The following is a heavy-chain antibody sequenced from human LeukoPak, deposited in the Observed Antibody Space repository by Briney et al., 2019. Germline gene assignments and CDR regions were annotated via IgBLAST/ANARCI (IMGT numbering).Heavy chain of an antibody. CDR2: LRGDGET. CDR3: AKASWVSSADAVL. CDR1: GFIFRDDA. V-gene: IGHV3-23*01. J-gene: IGHJ4*02. Sequence: GGSLRLSCVASGFIFRDDAMSWVRQAPAGGLEWVSSLRGDGETFYTDSVKGRFTISRDNSKNTVYLQLSNLRVEDTAVYYCAKASWVSSADAVLWGQGTLVTVS. D-gene: IGHD3-16*01.